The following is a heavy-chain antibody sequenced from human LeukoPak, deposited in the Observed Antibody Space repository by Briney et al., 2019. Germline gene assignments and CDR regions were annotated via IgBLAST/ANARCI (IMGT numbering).Heavy chain of an antibody. V-gene: IGHV4-61*02. J-gene: IGHJ4*02. CDR1: GGSISSGSYY. Sequence: SETLSLTCTVPGGSISSGSYYWSWIRQPAGKGLEWIGRIYTSGSTNYNPSLKSRVTISVDTSKNQFSLKLSSVTAADTAVYYCAGYGGNRFDYWGQGTLVTVSS. D-gene: IGHD4-23*01. CDR3: AGYGGNRFDY. CDR2: IYTSGST.